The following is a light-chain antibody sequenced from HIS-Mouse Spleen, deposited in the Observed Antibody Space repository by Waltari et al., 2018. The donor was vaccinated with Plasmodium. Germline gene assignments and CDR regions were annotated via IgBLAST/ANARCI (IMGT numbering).Light chain of an antibody. CDR2: EVS. J-gene: IGLJ3*02. CDR3: SSYAGSNNLV. V-gene: IGLV2-8*01. CDR1: SSDAGGYNS. Sequence: QAALPPPPPASGSPGQSVPIPSTGTSSDAGGYNSVYWYQQHPAKAPKRMIYEVSKQPSGVPDRFSGSKSGNTASLTVSGLQAEDEADYYCSSYAGSNNLVFGGGTKLTVL.